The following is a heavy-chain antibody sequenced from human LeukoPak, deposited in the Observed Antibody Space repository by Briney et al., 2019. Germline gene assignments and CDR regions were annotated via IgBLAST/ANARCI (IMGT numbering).Heavy chain of an antibody. Sequence: ASVKVSCRASGYTFTGYYMHWVRQAPGQGLEWMGWINPNSGGTNYAQKFQGRVTMTRDTSISTAYMELSRLRSDDTAVYYCASGPPSGPPLLGIWGQGTMVTVSS. V-gene: IGHV1-2*02. D-gene: IGHD3-3*01. CDR2: INPNSGGT. CDR3: ASGPPSGPPLLGI. J-gene: IGHJ3*02. CDR1: GYTFTGYY.